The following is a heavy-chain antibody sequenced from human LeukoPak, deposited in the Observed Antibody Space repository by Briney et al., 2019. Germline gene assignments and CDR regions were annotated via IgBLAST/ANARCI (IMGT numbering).Heavy chain of an antibody. J-gene: IGHJ4*02. CDR2: ISSSSSYI. CDR1: GFTFSSYS. V-gene: IGHV3-21*01. CDR3: ARDGYSSGWNIDY. Sequence: GGSLRLSCAASGFTFSSYSMNWVRQAPGKGLEWVSSISSSSSYIYYADSVKGRFTISRDNAKNSLYLQMNSLRADDTAAYYCARDGYSSGWNIDYWGQGTLVTVSS. D-gene: IGHD6-19*01.